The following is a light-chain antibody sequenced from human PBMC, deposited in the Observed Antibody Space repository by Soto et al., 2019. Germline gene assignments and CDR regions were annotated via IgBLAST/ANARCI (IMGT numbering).Light chain of an antibody. CDR2: AAS. J-gene: IGKJ4*01. Sequence: DIQMTQSPSSVSASVGDRVTITCRASQGFGTWLAWYQQKPGKAPKLLIYAASSLQSGVPSRFSGSGSGTDFTLTINSLQPEDFATYYCQQANSFTMTFGGGTRVEIK. V-gene: IGKV1D-12*01. CDR3: QQANSFTMT. CDR1: QGFGTW.